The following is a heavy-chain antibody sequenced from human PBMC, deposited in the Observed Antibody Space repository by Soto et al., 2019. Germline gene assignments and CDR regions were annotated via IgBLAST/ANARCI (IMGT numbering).Heavy chain of an antibody. CDR3: ARAELSRFDP. CDR2: IYYSGRT. CDR1: GDSISTYY. J-gene: IGHJ5*02. Sequence: PSETLSLTCTVSGDSISTYYWSWIRQPPGMGLEWIGYIYYSGRTDYNPSLKSRVTISVDTSENQFSLKLSSVTAADTAVYYCARAELSRFDPWGQGTLVTSPQ. D-gene: IGHD2-15*01. V-gene: IGHV4-59*01.